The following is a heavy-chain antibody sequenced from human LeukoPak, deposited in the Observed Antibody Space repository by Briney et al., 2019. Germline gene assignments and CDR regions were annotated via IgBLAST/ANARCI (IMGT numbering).Heavy chain of an antibody. CDR2: ISSSGSYT. CDR1: GFTFSDYY. CDR3: ARADSSAWFDY. V-gene: IGHV3-11*05. D-gene: IGHD6-25*01. Sequence: PGGSLRLSCDASGFTFSDYYMTWTRQTPGKGLEWVSHISSSGSYTNHADSVKGRFSISRDNAKNSLYLQMSSLRAEDTAVYYCARADSSAWFDYWGQGALVTVSS. J-gene: IGHJ4*02.